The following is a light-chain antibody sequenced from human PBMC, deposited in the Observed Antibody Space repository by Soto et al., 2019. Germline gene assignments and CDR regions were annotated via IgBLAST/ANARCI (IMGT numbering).Light chain of an antibody. CDR3: NSYTSSSTLV. CDR2: EVS. CDR1: YNDVGGYNY. J-gene: IGLJ2*01. V-gene: IGLV2-14*01. Sequence: QSALTQPPSASGSPGQSVTISCTGTYNDVGGYNYVSWYQQHPGKAPKLMIYEVSNRPSGVSNRFSGSKSGNTASLTISGLQAEDEADYYCNSYTSSSTLVFGGGTKLTVL.